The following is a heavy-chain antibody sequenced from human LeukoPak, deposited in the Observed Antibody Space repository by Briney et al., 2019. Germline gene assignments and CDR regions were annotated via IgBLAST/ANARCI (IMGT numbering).Heavy chain of an antibody. CDR3: ARDLQDGVPTGY. CDR1: GFTFSSYA. V-gene: IGHV3-7*01. Sequence: PGGSLRLSCAASGFTFSSYAMSWVRQAPGKGLEWVGNIKKDGSEKYYVESLKGRFTISRDNVKNSLYLQMNSLRAEDTAVYYCARDLQDGVPTGYWGQGTLVIVSS. CDR2: IKKDGSEK. D-gene: IGHD4-17*01. J-gene: IGHJ4*02.